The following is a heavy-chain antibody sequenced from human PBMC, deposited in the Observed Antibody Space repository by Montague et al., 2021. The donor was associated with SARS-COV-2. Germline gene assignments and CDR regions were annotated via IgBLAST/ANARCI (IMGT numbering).Heavy chain of an antibody. CDR2: IEYSGST. Sequence: SETLSLTCTVSGDSLSFYFWTWIRQPPGRGLEWIGYIEYSGSTNYNPSLKSRLTMSLDMSSNQFSLKLRSVTAADTAVYYCGRLGYSTSAVDSWGHGTLVTVSS. J-gene: IGHJ5*01. CDR3: GRLGYSTSAVDS. V-gene: IGHV4-59*12. D-gene: IGHD5-12*01. CDR1: GDSLSFYF.